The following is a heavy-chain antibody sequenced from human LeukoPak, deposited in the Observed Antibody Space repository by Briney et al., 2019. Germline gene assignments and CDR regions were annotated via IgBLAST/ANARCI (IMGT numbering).Heavy chain of an antibody. CDR3: ARRVVVVTANDKSDAFDE. Sequence: PSETLSLTCTVSGGSISSYYWSWIRQPPGEGLEWIGYIYYSGSTNYNPSLKSRVTISLDTSKNQFSLKLSSVTAADTAVYYCARRVVVVTANDKSDAFDECGQGTVVTVSS. CDR1: GGSISSYY. D-gene: IGHD2-21*02. CDR2: IYYSGST. J-gene: IGHJ3*01. V-gene: IGHV4-59*01.